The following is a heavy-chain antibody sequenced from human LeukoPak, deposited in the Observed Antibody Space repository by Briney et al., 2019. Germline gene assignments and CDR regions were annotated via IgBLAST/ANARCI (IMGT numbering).Heavy chain of an antibody. J-gene: IGHJ4*02. CDR1: GFTFSSTW. V-gene: IGHV3-74*01. Sequence: GGSLRLSCTASGFTFSSTWMHWVRQAPGKGLVWVSRINSDGSSTIYADSVKGRFTISRDNAKNTLYLQMNSLSAEDTAVYYCARDGQTMELDYWGQGTLVTVSS. CDR3: ARDGQTMELDY. CDR2: INSDGSST. D-gene: IGHD4/OR15-4a*01.